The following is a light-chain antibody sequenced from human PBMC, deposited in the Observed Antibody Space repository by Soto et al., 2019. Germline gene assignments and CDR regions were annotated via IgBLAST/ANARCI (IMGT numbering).Light chain of an antibody. V-gene: IGKV1-5*03. CDR1: QTLSDY. J-gene: IGKJ1*01. Sequence: DIQMTQSPSTLSASVGDRVTITCRASQTLSDYLAWYQQKPGKAPKFLIYRVSALESGVPSRFSGAGSGTDFSLTISSLQPDDFATYYCKKYKSSPWTFGQGTKV. CDR2: RVS. CDR3: KKYKSSPWT.